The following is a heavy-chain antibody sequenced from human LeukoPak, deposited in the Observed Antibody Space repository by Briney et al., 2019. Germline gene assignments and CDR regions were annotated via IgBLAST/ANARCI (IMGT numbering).Heavy chain of an antibody. CDR3: ASGSREW. D-gene: IGHD3-10*01. CDR2: IKEDGSEK. V-gene: IGHV3-7*01. J-gene: IGHJ4*02. Sequence: GGSLRLSCAASGFTFSRYWMSWVRQAPGKGLEWLANIKEDGSEKYYVDSVKGRFTISRDNTKNSLYLQMNSLRAEDTSVYYCASGSREWWGQGTLVTVSS. CDR1: GFTFSRYW.